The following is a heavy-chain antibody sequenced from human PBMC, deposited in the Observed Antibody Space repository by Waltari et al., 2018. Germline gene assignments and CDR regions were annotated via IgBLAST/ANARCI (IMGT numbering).Heavy chain of an antibody. V-gene: IGHV3-72*01. CDR2: SRNKAYTYTT. CDR3: ARSITAAPIDS. J-gene: IGHJ4*02. D-gene: IGHD1-20*01. Sequence: EVQLVESGGGLVQPGGSLRLSCAASGFTFSDHYVDWVRQAPGKGLEWLGLSRNKAYTYTTEYAASVKGRFTSSRDDSKNSVYLYMNSLTTEDTAVYYCARSITAAPIDSWGQGTLVTVSS. CDR1: GFTFSDHY.